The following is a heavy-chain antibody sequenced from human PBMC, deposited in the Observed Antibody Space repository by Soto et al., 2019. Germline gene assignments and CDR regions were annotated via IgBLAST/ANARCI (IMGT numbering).Heavy chain of an antibody. V-gene: IGHV1-2*04. CDR3: AGGAESLEYDSSGYYYN. D-gene: IGHD3-22*01. Sequence: ASVKVSCKASGYTFTGYYMHWVRQAPGQGLEWMGWINPNSGGTNYAQKFQGWVTMTRDTSISTAYMELSRLRSDDTAVYYCAGGAESLEYDSSGYYYNWGQETLVTVSS. J-gene: IGHJ4*02. CDR1: GYTFTGYY. CDR2: INPNSGGT.